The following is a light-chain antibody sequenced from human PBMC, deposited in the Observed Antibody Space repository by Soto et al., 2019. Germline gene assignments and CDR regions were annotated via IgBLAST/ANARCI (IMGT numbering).Light chain of an antibody. CDR2: IND. Sequence: QSVLTQPPSLSGTPGQRVTISCSGSSSNIAGNTVHWYQHLPGTAPKLLIYINDQRPSGVPGRFSASTSGTSASLAISGLQSEDEADYYCATWDDDLNAAVFGGGTQLIVL. V-gene: IGLV1-44*01. CDR1: SSNIAGNT. J-gene: IGLJ7*01. CDR3: ATWDDDLNAAV.